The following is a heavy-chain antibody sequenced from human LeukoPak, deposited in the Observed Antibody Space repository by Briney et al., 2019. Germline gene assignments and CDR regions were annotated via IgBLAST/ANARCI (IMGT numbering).Heavy chain of an antibody. CDR2: SSFYNGNT. CDR3: ARAYGGYSYGSDH. D-gene: IGHD5-18*01. V-gene: IGHV1-18*01. Sequence: ASVKVSCKASGYTLTSYGISWMRQAPGQGLEWMGWSSFYNGNTNYAQKFQGRVTMTTDTSTSTAYMELRSLRSDDTAVYYCARAYGGYSYGSDHWGQGTLVIVSS. J-gene: IGHJ4*02. CDR1: GYTLTSYG.